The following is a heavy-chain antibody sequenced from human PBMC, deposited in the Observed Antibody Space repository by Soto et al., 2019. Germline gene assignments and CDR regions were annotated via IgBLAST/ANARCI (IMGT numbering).Heavy chain of an antibody. J-gene: IGHJ6*02. D-gene: IGHD2-2*01. Sequence: SQTLSLTCAISGDSVSSNSAAWNWIRQSPSRGLEWLGRTYYRSKWYNDYAVSVKSRITINPDTSKNQFSLQLNSVTPEDTAVYYCARDREYQLLYYYCYGMDVWGQGTTVTVSS. V-gene: IGHV6-1*01. CDR1: GDSVSSNSAA. CDR3: ARDREYQLLYYYCYGMDV. CDR2: TYYRSKWYN.